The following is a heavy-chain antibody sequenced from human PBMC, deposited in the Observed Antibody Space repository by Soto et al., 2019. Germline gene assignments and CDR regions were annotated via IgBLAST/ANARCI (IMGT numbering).Heavy chain of an antibody. J-gene: IGHJ6*02. CDR3: ALPFARIAARPSMDYGMDG. D-gene: IGHD6-6*01. CDR2: IFSNDEK. V-gene: IGHV2-26*01. CDR1: GFSLSNARMG. Sequence: QVTLKESGPVLVKPTETLTLTCTVSGFSLSNARMGVSWIRQPPGKALEWLAHIFSNDEKSYSTSLKSRLTISKDTSKSQVVLTMTNMDPVDTATYYCALPFARIAARPSMDYGMDGWGQGTTVTVSS.